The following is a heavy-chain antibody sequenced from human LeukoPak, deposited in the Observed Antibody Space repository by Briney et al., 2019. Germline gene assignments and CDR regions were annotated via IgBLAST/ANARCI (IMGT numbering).Heavy chain of an antibody. D-gene: IGHD2-15*01. CDR2: INTNTGNP. Sequence: ASVKVSCKASGYTFTSYAMNWVRQAPGQGLEWMGWINTNTGNPTYAQGFTGRFVFSLDTSVSTAYLQISSLKAEDTAVYYCAREVEYCSGGSRYGPQTDAFDIWGQGTMVTVSS. J-gene: IGHJ3*02. V-gene: IGHV7-4-1*02. CDR1: GYTFTSYA. CDR3: AREVEYCSGGSRYGPQTDAFDI.